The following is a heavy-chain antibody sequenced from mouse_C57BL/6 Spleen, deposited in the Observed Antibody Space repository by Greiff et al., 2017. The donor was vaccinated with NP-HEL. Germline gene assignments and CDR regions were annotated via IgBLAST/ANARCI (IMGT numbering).Heavy chain of an antibody. CDR1: GYTFTSYW. J-gene: IGHJ2*01. Sequence: QVQLQQPGAELVKPGASVKLSCKASGYTFTSYWMHWVKQRPGQGLEWIGMIHPNSGSTNYNEKFKSKATLTVDKSSSTAYMQLSSLTSEDSAVYYWARRGVLRPYFDYWGQGTTLTVSS. V-gene: IGHV1-64*01. CDR2: IHPNSGST. D-gene: IGHD1-2*01. CDR3: ARRGVLRPYFDY.